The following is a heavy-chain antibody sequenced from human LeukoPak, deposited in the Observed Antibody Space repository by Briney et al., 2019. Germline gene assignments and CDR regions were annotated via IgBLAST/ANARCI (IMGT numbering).Heavy chain of an antibody. CDR1: GFTFRSYA. CDR3: TRDYYDSSGLPFDY. Sequence: QSGGSLRLSCAASGFTFRSYAMSWVRQAPGRGLEWVSSISGSGGSTYYADSVKGRFTISRDNAKNSLYLQMNSLRAEATALYYCTRDYYDSSGLPFDYWGQGTLVTVSS. V-gene: IGHV3-23*01. CDR2: ISGSGGST. J-gene: IGHJ4*02. D-gene: IGHD3-22*01.